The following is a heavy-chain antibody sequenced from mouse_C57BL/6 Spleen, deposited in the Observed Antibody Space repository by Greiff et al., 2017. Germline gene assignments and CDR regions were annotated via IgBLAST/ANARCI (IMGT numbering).Heavy chain of an antibody. V-gene: IGHV1-78*01. CDR3: ARERGKGNYDYARDY. CDR1: GYTFTDHT. Sequence: VQLQESDAELVKPGASVKISCKVSGYTFTDHTIHWMKQRPEQGLEWIGYIYPRDGSTKYNEKFKGKAPLTADKSSSTAYMQLNSLTSEDSAVYFCARERGKGNYDYARDYWGQGTSVTVSS. J-gene: IGHJ4*01. D-gene: IGHD1-1*01. CDR2: IYPRDGST.